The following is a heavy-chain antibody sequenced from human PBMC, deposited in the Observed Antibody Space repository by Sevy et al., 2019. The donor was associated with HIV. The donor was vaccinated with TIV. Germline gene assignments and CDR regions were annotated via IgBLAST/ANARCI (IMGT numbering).Heavy chain of an antibody. Sequence: ASVKVSCKASGGTFSSYAISWVRQAPGQGLEWMGGIIPIFGTANYAQKFQGRVTITADESTSTAYMELSSLRSEDTAVYYCARGGIAARGGDYYYYGMDVWGQGTTVTVSS. D-gene: IGHD6-6*01. J-gene: IGHJ6*02. V-gene: IGHV1-69*13. CDR1: GGTFSSYA. CDR2: IIPIFGTA. CDR3: ARGGIAARGGDYYYYGMDV.